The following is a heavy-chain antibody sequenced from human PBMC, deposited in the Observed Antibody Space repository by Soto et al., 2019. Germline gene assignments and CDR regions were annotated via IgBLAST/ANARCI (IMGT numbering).Heavy chain of an antibody. V-gene: IGHV4-4*02. CDR3: ARYNWGVVTWFDP. CDR2: IYHSGST. Sequence: SETLSLTCAVSGGSISSRNWWSWVHQPPGKGLEWIGEIYHSGSTNYNPSLKSRVTISVDKSKNQFSLKLSSVTAADTAVYYCARYNWGVVTWFDPWGQGTLVNRLL. D-gene: IGHD3-3*01. CDR1: GGSISSRNW. J-gene: IGHJ5*02.